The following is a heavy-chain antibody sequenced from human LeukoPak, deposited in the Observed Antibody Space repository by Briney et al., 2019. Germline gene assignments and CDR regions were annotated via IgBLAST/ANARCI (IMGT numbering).Heavy chain of an antibody. D-gene: IGHD6-13*01. Sequence: SETLSLTCTVSGGSISKYYWSWIRQPPGKGLEWIGYIYYSGSTNYNPSLKSRVTISVDTSKNQFSLKLSSVTAADTAVYYCAKGYGSSWPSRGAFFDYWGQGTLVTVSS. J-gene: IGHJ4*02. CDR3: AKGYGSSWPSRGAFFDY. CDR2: IYYSGST. CDR1: GGSISKYY. V-gene: IGHV4-59*01.